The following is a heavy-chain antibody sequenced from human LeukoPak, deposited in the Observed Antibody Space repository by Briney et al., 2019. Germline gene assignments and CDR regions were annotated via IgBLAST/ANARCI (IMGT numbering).Heavy chain of an antibody. V-gene: IGHV1-18*01. CDR1: GYTFTSFG. J-gene: IGHJ4*02. CDR2: ISAYNGNT. Sequence: ASVKVSCKACGYTFTSFGISWVRQAPGQGLEWMGWISAYNGNTIYAQMLQGRVTMTTDTSTSTAYMELRSLRSDDTAVYYCARSMVRGVIILDYWGQGTLVTLSS. CDR3: ARSMVRGVIILDY. D-gene: IGHD3-10*01.